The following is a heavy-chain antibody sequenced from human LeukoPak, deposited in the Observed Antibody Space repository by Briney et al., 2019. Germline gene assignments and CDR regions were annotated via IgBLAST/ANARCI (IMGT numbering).Heavy chain of an antibody. CDR2: ISGSGGST. V-gene: IGHV3-23*01. Sequence: GGSLRLSCAASGSTFSSYAMSWVRQAPGKGLEWVSAISGSGGSTYYADSVKGRFTISRDNSKNTLYLQMNSLRAEDTAVYYCAKGIERYCSSTSCSDYWGQGTLVTVSS. D-gene: IGHD2-2*01. CDR1: GSTFSSYA. J-gene: IGHJ4*02. CDR3: AKGIERYCSSTSCSDY.